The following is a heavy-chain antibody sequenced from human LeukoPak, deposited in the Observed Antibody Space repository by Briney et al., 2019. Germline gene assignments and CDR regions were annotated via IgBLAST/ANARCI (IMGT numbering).Heavy chain of an antibody. D-gene: IGHD6-6*01. V-gene: IGHV1-2*02. J-gene: IGHJ4*02. CDR2: INPNSGGT. Sequence: ASVKVSCKASGYTFTGYYMHWVRQAPGQGLEWMGWINPNSGGTNYAQKFQGRVTMTRDTSISTAYMELSRLRSDDTAVYYCARIVDSSSSSLACSAFRTYYFDYWGQGTLVTVSS. CDR1: GYTFTGYY. CDR3: ARIVDSSSSSLACSAFRTYYFDY.